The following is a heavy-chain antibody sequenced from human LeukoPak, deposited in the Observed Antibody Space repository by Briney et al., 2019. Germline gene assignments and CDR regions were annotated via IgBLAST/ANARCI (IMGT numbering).Heavy chain of an antibody. D-gene: IGHD3-10*01. CDR3: ARAWVGELGGWFDP. V-gene: IGHV4-30-4*01. CDR1: GGSISSGDYY. Sequence: SETLSLTCTVSGGSISSGDYYWSWIRQPPGKGLEWIGYIYYSGSTYYNPSLKSRVTISVDTSKSQFSLKLSSVTAADTAVYYCARAWVGELGGWFDPWGQGTLVTVSS. J-gene: IGHJ5*02. CDR2: IYYSGST.